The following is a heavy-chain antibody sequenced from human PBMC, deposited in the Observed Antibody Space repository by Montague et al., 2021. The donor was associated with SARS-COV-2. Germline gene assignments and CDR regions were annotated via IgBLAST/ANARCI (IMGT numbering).Heavy chain of an antibody. CDR2: IDWDDDK. J-gene: IGHJ4*02. D-gene: IGHD6-19*01. V-gene: IGHV2-70*11. CDR1: GFSLNTSGTC. CDR3: AQTYAPSAVAVDY. Sequence: PALVKPTQTLTLTCTFSGFSLNTSGTCVSWIRQPPGKALEWLARIDWDDDKYYSTSLKTRLTISKDTSKNQVVLTMTNMDPVDTATYYCAQTYAPSAVAVDYWGQGTLVTVSS.